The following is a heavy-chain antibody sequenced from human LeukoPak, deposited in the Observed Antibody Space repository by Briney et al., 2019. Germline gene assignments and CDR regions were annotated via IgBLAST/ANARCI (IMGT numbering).Heavy chain of an antibody. Sequence: SETLSLTCTVSGGSISSSSYYWGWIRQPPGKGLEWIGSIYYSGSTYYNPSLESRVTISVDTSKNQFSLKLSSVTAADTAVYYCARLGGSYFRDYYYYMDVWGKGTTVTVSS. CDR1: GGSISSSSYY. CDR2: IYYSGST. J-gene: IGHJ6*03. D-gene: IGHD1-26*01. V-gene: IGHV4-39*01. CDR3: ARLGGSYFRDYYYYMDV.